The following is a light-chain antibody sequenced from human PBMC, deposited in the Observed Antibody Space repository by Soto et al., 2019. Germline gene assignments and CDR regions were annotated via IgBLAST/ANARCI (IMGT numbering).Light chain of an antibody. V-gene: IGLV2-14*01. J-gene: IGLJ2*01. CDR3: TSYIHRRTLVV. Sequence: QSALTQPASVSGSPGQSITISRTGTSIDVGGYNYVSWYQHHPGKAPKLMIYGVTNRPSGVSIRFSGSKSGNTASLTISGLQPEDEADYYCTSYIHRRTLVVFGGGTKVTVL. CDR1: SIDVGGYNY. CDR2: GVT.